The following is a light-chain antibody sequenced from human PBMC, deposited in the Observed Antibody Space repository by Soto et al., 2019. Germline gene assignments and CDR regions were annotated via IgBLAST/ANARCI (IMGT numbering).Light chain of an antibody. CDR3: NSYTSSSTLV. CDR2: EVS. CDR1: GSDVGGYNY. Sequence: QSALTQPASVSGSPGQSITISCTGTGSDVGGYNYVSWYQQHPGKAPKLMIYEVSNRPSGVSNRFSGSKSANTASLTISGLQAEDEADYYCNSYTSSSTLVFGGGTKVTVL. V-gene: IGLV2-14*01. J-gene: IGLJ2*01.